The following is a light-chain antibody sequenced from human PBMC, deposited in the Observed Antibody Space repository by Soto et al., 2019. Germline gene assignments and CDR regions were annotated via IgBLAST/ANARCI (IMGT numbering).Light chain of an antibody. CDR2: SNT. V-gene: IGLV1-44*01. J-gene: IGLJ2*01. Sequence: QAVVTQPPSASGTPGQTIAISCSGGSSNIGSHTVNWYQQLPGTAPRLLIYSNTQRPSGVPDRFSGSKSGTSASLAISGPQSEYEGDYYCAAWDDSLNGVVFGGGTKLTVL. CDR3: AAWDDSLNGVV. CDR1: SSNIGSHT.